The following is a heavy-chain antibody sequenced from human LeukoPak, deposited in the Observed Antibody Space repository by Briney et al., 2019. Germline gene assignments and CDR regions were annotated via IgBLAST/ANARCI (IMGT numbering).Heavy chain of an antibody. D-gene: IGHD3-22*01. CDR1: GGSISSSSYS. CDR3: ASWYYYDSSGYYSDSGY. V-gene: IGHV4-39*01. Sequence: SETLSLTCTVSGGSISSSSYSWGWIRQPPGKGLEWIGSIYYSGSTYYNPSLKSRVTISVDPSKNQFSLKLSSVTAADTAVYYCASWYYYDSSGYYSDSGYWGQGTLVTVSS. CDR2: IYYSGST. J-gene: IGHJ4*02.